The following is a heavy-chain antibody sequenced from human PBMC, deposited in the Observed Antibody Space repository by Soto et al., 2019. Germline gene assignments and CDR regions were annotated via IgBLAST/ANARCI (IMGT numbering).Heavy chain of an antibody. CDR2: IYNNGST. CDR3: ARDLRLSGYFSSGMDV. J-gene: IGHJ6*02. Sequence: KASETLSLTCSVSGGSISSGGYYWSWIRQPPGRGLEWVGYIYNNGSTYYNPSLKSRVTISVDTSKNQFSLKLSSVTAADTAVYYCARDLRLSGYFSSGMDVWGQGTTVTVSS. V-gene: IGHV4-61*08. D-gene: IGHD3-22*01. CDR1: GGSISSGGYY.